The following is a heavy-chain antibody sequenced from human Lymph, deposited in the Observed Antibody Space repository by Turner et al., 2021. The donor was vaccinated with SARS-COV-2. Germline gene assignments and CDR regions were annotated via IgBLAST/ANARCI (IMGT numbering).Heavy chain of an antibody. D-gene: IGHD3-10*01. J-gene: IGHJ3*02. CDR3: ARDFREGAFDI. CDR2: IYSGGST. CDR1: GLLVSRNY. V-gene: IGHV3-66*01. Sequence: EVHLVESGGGLVQPGGSRRLSCAASGLLVSRNYMSWVRQAPGKGLEWVSVIYSGGSTYYADSVKGRFTISRDNSKNTLFLQMNSLRAEDTAVYYCARDFREGAFDIWGQGTMVTISS.